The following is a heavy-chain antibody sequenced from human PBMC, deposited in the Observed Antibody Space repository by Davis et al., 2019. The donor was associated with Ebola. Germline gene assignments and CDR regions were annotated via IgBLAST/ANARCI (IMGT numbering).Heavy chain of an antibody. D-gene: IGHD3-10*01. CDR1: GSTFRHHA. CDR3: GKDVQAGGLDV. CDR2: ISWNSVAI. J-gene: IGHJ6*02. V-gene: IGHV3-9*01. Sequence: SLKISCAAFGSTFRHHAMHWVRQVPGKGLEWVAGISWNSVAIGYADSVKGRFTISRDNAKNFLYLQMNSLRVEDTALYYCGKDVQAGGLDVWGQGTTVTVSS.